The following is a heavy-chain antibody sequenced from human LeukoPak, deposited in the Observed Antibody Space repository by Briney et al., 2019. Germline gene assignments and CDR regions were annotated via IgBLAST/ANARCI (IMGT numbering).Heavy chain of an antibody. Sequence: GASVTVSFTASVYIFIGHFIHWVRQTPGQGLEWLGCINPASDGTNSAQKFQGRVTMTRDTSTNTAYMELSSLSNDDTAIYFCARAIGVAGYFDYWGQGALVTVSS. J-gene: IGHJ4*02. D-gene: IGHD6-19*01. V-gene: IGHV1-2*02. CDR1: VYIFIGHF. CDR2: INPASDGT. CDR3: ARAIGVAGYFDY.